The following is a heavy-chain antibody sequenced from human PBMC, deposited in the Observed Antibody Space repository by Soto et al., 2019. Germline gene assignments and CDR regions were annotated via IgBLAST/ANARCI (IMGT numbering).Heavy chain of an antibody. CDR2: IRSKAYGGTT. CDR3: TREMLVGDWYFDL. CDR1: VCTFGDYA. Sequence: SLRLSCTSSVCTFGDYAMSCVRHSPGKGLEWVGFIRSKAYGGTTEYAASVKGRFTISRDDSKSIAYLQMNSLKTEDTAVYYCTREMLVGDWYFDLWGRGTLVIVSS. D-gene: IGHD6-6*01. V-gene: IGHV3-49*04. J-gene: IGHJ2*01.